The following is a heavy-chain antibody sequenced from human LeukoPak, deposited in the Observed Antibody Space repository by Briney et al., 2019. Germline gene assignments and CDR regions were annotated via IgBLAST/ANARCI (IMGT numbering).Heavy chain of an antibody. D-gene: IGHD5-24*01. J-gene: IGHJ4*02. V-gene: IGHV1-69*04. CDR2: IIPVVGIA. CDR1: GGTXNNYA. CDR3: ARDQVEDGRSEMATILMGRPFDS. Sequence: SVKVSCKASGGTXNNYAISWVRQAPGQGLEWMGKIIPVVGIANYAQNFQGRVTIIADTSTNTAYMELGSLRSEDTAVYYCARDQVEDGRSEMATILMGRPFDSWGQGTLVTVSS.